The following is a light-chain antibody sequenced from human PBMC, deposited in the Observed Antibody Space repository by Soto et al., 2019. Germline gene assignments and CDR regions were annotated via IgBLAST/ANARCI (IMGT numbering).Light chain of an antibody. CDR2: EVN. CDR1: SSDVGGYDY. CDR3: SSYTTTGARV. V-gene: IGLV2-14*01. Sequence: QSALTQPASVSGSPGQSITISRAGTSSDVGGYDYVSWYQHHPGKAPRLMIYEVNNRPSGVSDRFSGSKSGHTASLTISGLQADDEAEYYCSSYTTTGARVFGSGTKLTVL. J-gene: IGLJ1*01.